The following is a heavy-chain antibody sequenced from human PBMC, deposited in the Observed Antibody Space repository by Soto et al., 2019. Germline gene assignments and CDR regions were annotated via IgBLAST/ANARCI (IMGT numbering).Heavy chain of an antibody. CDR2: IYYSGST. D-gene: IGHD2-15*01. V-gene: IGHV4-39*01. J-gene: IGHJ4*02. CDR1: GGSISSSSYY. Sequence: SETLSLTCTVSGGSISSSSYYWGWIRQPPGKGLEWIGSIYYSGSTYYNPSLKSRVTISVDASKNQFSLKLSSVTAADTAVYYCASLAATKIFDYWGQGTLVTVSS. CDR3: ASLAATKIFDY.